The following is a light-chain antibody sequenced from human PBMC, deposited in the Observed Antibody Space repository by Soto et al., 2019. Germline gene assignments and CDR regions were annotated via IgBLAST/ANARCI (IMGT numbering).Light chain of an antibody. J-gene: IGLJ2*01. CDR1: TGTVTSGHY. V-gene: IGLV7-46*01. CDR2: DTS. CDR3: FLTYSGARV. Sequence: QAVVTQEPSLTVSPGGTVTLTCGSSTGTVTSGHYPYWFQQKPGQAPRTLIYDTSNKHSWTPARFSGSLLGGKAALTLSGAQPEDEADYYCFLTYSGARVFGGGTKPTVL.